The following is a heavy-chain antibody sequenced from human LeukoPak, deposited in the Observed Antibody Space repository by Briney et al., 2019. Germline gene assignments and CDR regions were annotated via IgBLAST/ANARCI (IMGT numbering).Heavy chain of an antibody. CDR1: GFTFSSYA. D-gene: IGHD6-13*01. J-gene: IGHJ6*02. CDR3: ARDADSSSWSMYYYYGMDV. V-gene: IGHV3-23*01. CDR2: ITGSGETT. Sequence: GGSLRLSCVVSGFTFSSYAMSWVRQAPGKGLEWVSGITGSGETTFYADSVKGRFTISRDNSKNTLYLQMNSLRAEDTAVYYCARDADSSSWSMYYYYGMDVWGQGTTVTVSS.